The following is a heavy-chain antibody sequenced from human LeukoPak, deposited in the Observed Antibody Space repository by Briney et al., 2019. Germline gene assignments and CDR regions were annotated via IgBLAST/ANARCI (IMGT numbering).Heavy chain of an antibody. V-gene: IGHV3-7*01. Sequence: GGSLRLSCAASGFTFSSYWMSWVRQAPGKGLEWVANIKQDGSEKYYVDSVKGRFTISRDNAENSLYLQMNSLRAEDTAVYYCARPAVSGDTDYWGQGTLVTVSS. CDR2: IKQDGSEK. CDR3: ARPAVSGDTDY. J-gene: IGHJ4*02. CDR1: GFTFSSYW. D-gene: IGHD1-26*01.